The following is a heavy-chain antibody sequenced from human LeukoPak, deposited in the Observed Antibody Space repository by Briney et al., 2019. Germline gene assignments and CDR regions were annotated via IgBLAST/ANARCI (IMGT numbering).Heavy chain of an antibody. CDR1: GFTFSSYA. D-gene: IGHD3-9*01. Sequence: GGSLRLSCAASGFTFSSYAMSWVRQAPGKGLEWVSVIYSGGSKYYADSVKGRFTISRDDSKNTVYLQLNSLRGEDTAIYYCARSRYLDWGGAFDMWGQGTMVTVSS. CDR3: ARSRYLDWGGAFDM. J-gene: IGHJ3*02. CDR2: IYSGGSK. V-gene: IGHV3-66*01.